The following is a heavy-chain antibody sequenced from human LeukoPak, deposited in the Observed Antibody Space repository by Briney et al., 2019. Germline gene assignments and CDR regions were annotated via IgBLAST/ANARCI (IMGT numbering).Heavy chain of an antibody. Sequence: GGSLRLSCSASGFPFSSYAMHWVRQAPGKGLEYVSAISDSGGSTYYADSVKGRFTISRDNAMNSLYLQMNSLRDEDTAVYYCARDSYDYVGFDYWGQGTLVTVSS. V-gene: IGHV3-64*04. CDR2: ISDSGGST. D-gene: IGHD5-12*01. CDR1: GFPFSSYA. J-gene: IGHJ4*02. CDR3: ARDSYDYVGFDY.